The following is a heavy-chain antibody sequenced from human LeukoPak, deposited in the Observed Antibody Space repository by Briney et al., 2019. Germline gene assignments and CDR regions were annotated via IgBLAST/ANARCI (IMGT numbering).Heavy chain of an antibody. CDR1: GYTFTGYY. J-gene: IGHJ6*03. Sequence: ASVKVSCKASGYTFTGYYMHWVRQAPGQGLEWMGWINPNSGGTNYAQKFQGRVTMTRDTSTSTAYMELSRLRSDDTAVYYCARNTAMVSDYYYYYYMDVWGKGTTVTVSS. CDR3: ARNTAMVSDYYYYYYMDV. CDR2: INPNSGGT. V-gene: IGHV1-2*02. D-gene: IGHD5-18*01.